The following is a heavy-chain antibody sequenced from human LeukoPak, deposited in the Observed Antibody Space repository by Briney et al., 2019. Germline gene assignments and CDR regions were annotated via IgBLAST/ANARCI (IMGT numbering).Heavy chain of an antibody. CDR1: GFIFDDYG. CDR2: INWNGGST. Sequence: GGSLRLSCAASGFIFDDYGMSWVRQAPGKGLEWVSGINWNGGSTGYADSVKGRFTISRDNAKNSLYLQMNSLRADDTALYYCARAHYSGSFGYWGQGTLVTVSS. D-gene: IGHD1-26*01. CDR3: ARAHYSGSFGY. J-gene: IGHJ4*02. V-gene: IGHV3-20*04.